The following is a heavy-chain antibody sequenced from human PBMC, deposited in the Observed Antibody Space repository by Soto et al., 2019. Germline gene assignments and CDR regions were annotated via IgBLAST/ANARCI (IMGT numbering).Heavy chain of an antibody. CDR1: GFTFSSYG. CDR2: IWYDGSNK. D-gene: IGHD2-21*02. V-gene: IGHV3-33*01. CDR3: ARAFYCGGDCYFDY. J-gene: IGHJ4*02. Sequence: QVQLVESGGGVVQPGRSLRLSCAASGFTFSSYGMHWVRQAPGKGLEWVAVIWYDGSNKYYADSVKGRFTISRDNSKNTLYLQMNSLRAEDTAVYYWARAFYCGGDCYFDYWGQGTLVTVSS.